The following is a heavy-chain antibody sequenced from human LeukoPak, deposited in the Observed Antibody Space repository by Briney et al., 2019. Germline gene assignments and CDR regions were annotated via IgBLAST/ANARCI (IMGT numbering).Heavy chain of an antibody. CDR2: INDGGSHT. CDR1: GFNFGSYA. J-gene: IGHJ4*02. Sequence: GGSLRLSCAASGFNFGSYAMSWVRQAPGKGLEWVSAINDGGSHTYYADSVKGRFTISRDNSKNTLYLQMNSLRAEDTAVYYCARASDSPFHDYGDLLDPYFDYWGQGTLVTVSS. D-gene: IGHD4-17*01. V-gene: IGHV3-23*01. CDR3: ARASDSPFHDYGDLLDPYFDY.